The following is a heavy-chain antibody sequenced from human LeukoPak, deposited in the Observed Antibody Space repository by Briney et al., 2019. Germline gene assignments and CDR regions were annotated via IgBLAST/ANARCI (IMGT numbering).Heavy chain of an antibody. Sequence: KPSETLSLTCAVYGGSFSGYYWSWIRQPPGKGLEWIGEINHSGSTNYNPSLKGRVTISVDTSKNQFSLKLSSVTAADTAVYYCTRHIRDYYDSSGYYDYFDYWGQGTLVTVSS. CDR2: INHSGST. D-gene: IGHD3-22*01. J-gene: IGHJ4*02. CDR1: GGSFSGYY. V-gene: IGHV4-34*01. CDR3: TRHIRDYYDSSGYYDYFDY.